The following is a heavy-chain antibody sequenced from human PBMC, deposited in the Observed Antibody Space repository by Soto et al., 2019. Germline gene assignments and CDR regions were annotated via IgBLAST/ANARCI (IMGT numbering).Heavy chain of an antibody. V-gene: IGHV1-69*13. J-gene: IGHJ6*02. CDR2: IIPIFGTA. Sequence: SVKVSCKASGGTFSSYAISWLRQAPGQGLEWMGGIIPIFGTANYAQKFQGRVTITADESTSTAYMELSSLRSEDTAVYYCARLYYYDSSGYYYYYYGMDVWGQGTTVTVSS. CDR1: GGTFSSYA. CDR3: ARLYYYDSSGYYYYYYGMDV. D-gene: IGHD3-22*01.